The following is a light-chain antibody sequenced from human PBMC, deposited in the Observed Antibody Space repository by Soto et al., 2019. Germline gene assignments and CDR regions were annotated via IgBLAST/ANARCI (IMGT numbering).Light chain of an antibody. CDR3: QQYSYPPT. CDR2: TAS. Sequence: DIQMTQSPSSLSASVGDRVTITCQASHGIDNYLNWYQQKPGKAPKLLIHTASNLETGVPSRFSGSGSGTEISFTISMLQPEFVATYCRQQYSYPPTFGQGTQVEI. J-gene: IGKJ5*01. CDR1: HGIDNY. V-gene: IGKV1-33*01.